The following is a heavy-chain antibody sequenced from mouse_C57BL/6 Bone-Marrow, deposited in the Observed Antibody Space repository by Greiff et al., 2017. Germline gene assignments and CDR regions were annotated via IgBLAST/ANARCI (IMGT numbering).Heavy chain of an antibody. CDR3: ARDYGSSYWDFDF. Sequence: QVQLKESGPELVKPGASVKLSCKASGYTFTSYDINWVKQRPGQGLEWIGWIYPRGGSTKYNEKFKGKATLTVDTSSSTAYMELHRLTSEDSAVYFCARDYGSSYWDFDFWGTGTTVTVSS. CDR1: GYTFTSYD. V-gene: IGHV1-85*01. J-gene: IGHJ1*03. D-gene: IGHD1-1*01. CDR2: IYPRGGST.